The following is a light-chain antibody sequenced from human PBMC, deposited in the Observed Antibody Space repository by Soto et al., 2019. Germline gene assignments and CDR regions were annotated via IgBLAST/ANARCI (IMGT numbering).Light chain of an antibody. J-gene: IGKJ2*01. V-gene: IGKV3-15*01. CDR2: GAS. CDR3: QQYNNWPLYT. CDR1: QSVRSN. Sequence: EIVMTQSPGTLSVSPGERATLSCRASQSVRSNLAWYQQKPGQAPRLLIYGASTRATGIPARFSGSGSGTEFTLTISNLQSEDFAVYYCQQYNNWPLYTFGQGTKLEIK.